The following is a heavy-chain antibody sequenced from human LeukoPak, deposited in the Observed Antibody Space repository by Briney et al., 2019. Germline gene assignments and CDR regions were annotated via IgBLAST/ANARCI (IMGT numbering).Heavy chain of an antibody. CDR3: ARTRRYGSGSYSGLGFDY. D-gene: IGHD3-10*01. Sequence: GASVKVSCKASGYTFTSYYMHWVRQAPGQGLEWMGIINPSGGSTSYAQKFQGRVTMTRDTSTSTVYMELRSLRSDDTAVYYCARTRRYGSGSYSGLGFDYWGQGTLVTVSS. J-gene: IGHJ4*02. CDR1: GYTFTSYY. CDR2: INPSGGST. V-gene: IGHV1-46*01.